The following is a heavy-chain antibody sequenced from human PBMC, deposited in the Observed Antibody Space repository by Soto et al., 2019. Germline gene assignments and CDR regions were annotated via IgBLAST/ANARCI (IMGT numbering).Heavy chain of an antibody. V-gene: IGHV4-39*01. D-gene: IGHD5-12*01. J-gene: IGHJ4*02. CDR1: RGPISSSTFS. Sequence: SETLSLTCTVSRGPISSSTFSWGWIRQPPGKGLEWIGSISYSGNTYYNPSLKSRVIMSVDTSTDQFSLKLTSVTAADTAVYYCARQVTASLRGVSTYFDSWGQGTLVTVSS. CDR3: ARQVTASLRGVSTYFDS. CDR2: ISYSGNT.